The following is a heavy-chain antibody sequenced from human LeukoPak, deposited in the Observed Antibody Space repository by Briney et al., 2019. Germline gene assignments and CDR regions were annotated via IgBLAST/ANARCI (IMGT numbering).Heavy chain of an antibody. CDR2: INSDGSST. V-gene: IGHV3-74*01. J-gene: IGHJ4*02. D-gene: IGHD6-19*01. CDR1: GFTFSSYW. Sequence: GGSLRLSCAASGFTFSSYWMHWVRHAPGKGLVWVSRINSDGSSTSYADSVKGRFTISRDNAKNTLYLQMNSLRAEDTAVYYCARDKPRDSVAGSNFNYWGQGILVTVSS. CDR3: ARDKPRDSVAGSNFNY.